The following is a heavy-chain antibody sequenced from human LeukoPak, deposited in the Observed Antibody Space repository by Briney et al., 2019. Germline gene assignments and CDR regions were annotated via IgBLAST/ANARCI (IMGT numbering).Heavy chain of an antibody. V-gene: IGHV1-69*04. CDR3: ARESMGPYCSSTSCYSSWFDP. CDR1: GGTFSSYA. D-gene: IGHD2-2*01. CDR2: IIPILGIA. Sequence: SVKVSCKASGGTFSSYAISWVRQAPGQGLEWMGRIIPILGIANYAQKFQGRVTITADKSTSTAYMELSSLRSEDTAVYYCARESMGPYCSSTSCYSSWFDPWGQGTLVTVSS. J-gene: IGHJ5*02.